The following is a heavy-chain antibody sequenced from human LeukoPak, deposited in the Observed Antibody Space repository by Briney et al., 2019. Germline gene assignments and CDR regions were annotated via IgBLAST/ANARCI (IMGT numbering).Heavy chain of an antibody. Sequence: SETLSLTCTVSGGSISSSSYYWGWIRQPPGKGLGWIGSIYYSGSTYYNPSLKSRVTISVDTSKNQFSLKLSSVTAADTAVYYCAISSGWDTDHWGQGTLATVSS. CDR3: AISSGWDTDH. CDR2: IYYSGST. V-gene: IGHV4-39*01. CDR1: GGSISSSSYY. J-gene: IGHJ4*02. D-gene: IGHD6-19*01.